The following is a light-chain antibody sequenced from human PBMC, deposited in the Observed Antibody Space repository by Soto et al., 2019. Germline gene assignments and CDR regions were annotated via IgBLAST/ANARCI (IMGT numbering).Light chain of an antibody. CDR2: TNN. J-gene: IGLJ1*01. V-gene: IGLV1-44*01. CDR1: SSNIGSNT. Sequence: QALLTQSPSASGAPGQRVTISCSGSSSNIGSNTVNWYQQLPGTAPKLLIYTNNQRPSGVRDRFSGSRSGTSASLAISGLQSEDEADYYCAAWDDSLNGFVFGTGTKVTVL. CDR3: AAWDDSLNGFV.